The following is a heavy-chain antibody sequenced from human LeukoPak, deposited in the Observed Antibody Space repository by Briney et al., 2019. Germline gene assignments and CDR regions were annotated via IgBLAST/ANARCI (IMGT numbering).Heavy chain of an antibody. D-gene: IGHD2-15*01. J-gene: IGHJ4*02. V-gene: IGHV4-59*01. CDR3: ARGAGWWDY. CDR2: ISYSGRI. Sequence: SETLSLTCTVSGGSMSSYYWSWIRQPPGKGLEWIGYISYSGRINYNPSLKSRVTLSLDTSKNQFSLTLTSVTAADTAVYYCARGAGWWDYWGQGTLVTVSS. CDR1: GGSMSSYY.